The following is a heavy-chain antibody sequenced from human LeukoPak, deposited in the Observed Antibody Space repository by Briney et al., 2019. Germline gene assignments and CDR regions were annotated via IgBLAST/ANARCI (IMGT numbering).Heavy chain of an antibody. J-gene: IGHJ4*02. Sequence: PGGSLRLSCAPPGFTLSDSYMSWLRQAPRRGLDWVSYISGSSTYKSYAYYVKGRFTVSRDNAKNSLFLQMNSLTAEDTAVYYCARETGLNYYDSSGAFDYWGQGTLVTVSS. CDR1: GFTLSDSY. D-gene: IGHD3-22*01. CDR3: ARETGLNYYDSSGAFDY. V-gene: IGHV3-11*06. CDR2: ISGSSTYK.